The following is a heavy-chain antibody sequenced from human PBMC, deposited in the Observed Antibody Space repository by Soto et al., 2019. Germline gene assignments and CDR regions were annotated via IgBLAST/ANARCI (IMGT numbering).Heavy chain of an antibody. J-gene: IGHJ6*02. CDR2: ISDYNGNT. Sequence: QVQLVQSGAEVKKPGASVKVSCKASGYTFTNYGITWVRQAPGQGLEWIGWISDYNGNTFYGKKFQGRVTMTTDTATMTSYMEPKSLISDDTAVYYCAREGYYSGSWTYSPPRYYGMDALGQGTPVTV. CDR3: AREGYYSGSWTYSPPRYYGMDA. CDR1: GYTFTNYG. V-gene: IGHV1-18*01. D-gene: IGHD3-10*01.